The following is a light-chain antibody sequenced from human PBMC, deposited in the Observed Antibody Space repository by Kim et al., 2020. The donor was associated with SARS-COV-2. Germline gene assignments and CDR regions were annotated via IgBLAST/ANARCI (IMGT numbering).Light chain of an antibody. Sequence: EIVMAQSPATLSVSPGERATLSCRASQSISSNLAWYQQKPGQAPRLLIYGASTRATGIPARFSGSGSGTEFTLTISSLQSEDSAVYYCQQYNKWVTWTFGQGTKVDIK. CDR1: QSISSN. CDR2: GAS. CDR3: QQYNKWVTWT. J-gene: IGKJ1*01. V-gene: IGKV3-15*01.